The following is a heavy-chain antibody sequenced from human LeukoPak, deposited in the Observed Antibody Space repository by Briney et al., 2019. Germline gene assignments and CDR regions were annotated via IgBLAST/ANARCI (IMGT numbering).Heavy chain of an antibody. D-gene: IGHD6-19*01. J-gene: IGHJ5*02. V-gene: IGHV3-48*02. CDR1: GLTFSSYS. CDR3: ARTVIAVAANWFDP. CDR2: ISSSSSII. Sequence: PGGSLRLSCAASGLTFSSYSMNWVRQAPGKGLEWVSYISSSSSIISYADSVKGRFTISRDNAKNSLYLQMNSLRDEDTAVYYCARTVIAVAANWFDPSGQGTLVTVSS.